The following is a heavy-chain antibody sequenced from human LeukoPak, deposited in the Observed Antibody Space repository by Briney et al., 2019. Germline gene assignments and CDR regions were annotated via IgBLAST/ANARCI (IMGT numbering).Heavy chain of an antibody. J-gene: IGHJ4*02. CDR1: GFTFSSYG. CDR3: ARDSAAHGGY. CDR2: IKQDGSDR. D-gene: IGHD6-25*01. Sequence: GGSLRLSCAASGFTFSSYGMHWVRQAPGKGLEWVANIKQDGSDRYYVDSVKGRFIISRDNAKNSLYLQMNSLRDEDTAVYYCARDSAAHGGYWGQGTPVIVSS. V-gene: IGHV3-7*03.